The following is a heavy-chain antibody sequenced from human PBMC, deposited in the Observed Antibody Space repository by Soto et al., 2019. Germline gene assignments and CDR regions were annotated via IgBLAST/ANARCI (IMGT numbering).Heavy chain of an antibody. V-gene: IGHV1-18*01. J-gene: IGHJ4*02. CDR2: ISAYNGNT. CDR1: GYTFTSYG. D-gene: IGHD3-22*01. Sequence: QVQLVQSGAEVKKPGASVKVSCKASGYTFTSYGISWVRQAPGQGLEWMGWISAYNGNTNYAQKLQGRVTMTTDTSTSKAYMELRSLRSDDTAVYYCAREVNGRYFYSQFYDSSGYIDYWGQGTLVTVSS. CDR3: AREVNGRYFYSQFYDSSGYIDY.